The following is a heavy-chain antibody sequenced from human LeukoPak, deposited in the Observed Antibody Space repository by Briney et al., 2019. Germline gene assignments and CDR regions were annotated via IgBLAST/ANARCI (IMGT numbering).Heavy chain of an antibody. J-gene: IGHJ2*01. CDR1: GGSISSYY. CDR2: ISDIGSI. D-gene: IGHD1-26*01. CDR3: ARVVGSILDWYFDL. V-gene: IGHV4-59*12. Sequence: SETLSLTCTVSGGSISSYYWSWIRQPPGKGLEWIAYISDIGSINYNPSLKSRVTISLDTSKNQFSLKLSSVTAADTAVYYCARVVGSILDWYFDLWGRGTLVTVSS.